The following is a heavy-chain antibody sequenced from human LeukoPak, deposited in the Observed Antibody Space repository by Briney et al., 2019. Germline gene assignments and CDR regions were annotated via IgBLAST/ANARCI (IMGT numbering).Heavy chain of an antibody. V-gene: IGHV3-23*01. CDR3: AKTLYEGVPAARFFDY. D-gene: IGHD2-2*01. J-gene: IGHJ4*02. CDR2: ITGSGGST. Sequence: GGSLRLSCAASGFTFSNYAMAWVRQTPGKGLEWVSAITGSGGSTYYADSVKGRFTISRDNSKNTLYLQMNSLRAEDTAVYYCAKTLYEGVPAARFFDYWGQGTLVTVSS. CDR1: GFTFSNYA.